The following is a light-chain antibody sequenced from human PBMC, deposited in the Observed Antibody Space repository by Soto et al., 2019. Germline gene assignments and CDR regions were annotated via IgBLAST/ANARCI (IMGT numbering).Light chain of an antibody. CDR2: TAS. CDR3: QHYNSYSEA. V-gene: IGKV1-5*03. Sequence: DIQVTQSPSSLSASVGDRVTITCRASQTISSWLAWYQQKPGKAPKLLIHTASTLKRGVPSRFSGSGFGTEFTLTISSLQPNVFATYYGQHYNSYSEAFGQGTNV. CDR1: QTISSW. J-gene: IGKJ1*01.